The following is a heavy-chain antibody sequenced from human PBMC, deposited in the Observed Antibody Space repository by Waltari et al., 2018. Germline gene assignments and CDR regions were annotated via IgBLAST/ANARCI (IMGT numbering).Heavy chain of an antibody. Sequence: LSCAASGFTFSSYSMNWVRQAPGKGLEWVSYISSSSSTIYYADSVKGRFTISRDNAKNSLYLQMNSLRAEDTAVYYCARDVRVREAGTNYWGQGTLVTVSS. D-gene: IGHD6-19*01. CDR2: ISSSSSTI. CDR1: GFTFSSYS. J-gene: IGHJ4*02. CDR3: ARDVRVREAGTNY. V-gene: IGHV3-48*01.